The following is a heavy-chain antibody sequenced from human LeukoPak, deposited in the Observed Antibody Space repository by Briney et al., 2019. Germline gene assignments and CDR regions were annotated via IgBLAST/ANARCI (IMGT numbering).Heavy chain of an antibody. Sequence: GGSLRLSCAASGFTFSSYWMSWVRQAPGKGLEWVSSISSSSSYIYYADSVKGRFTISRDNAKNSLYLQMNSLRAEDTAVYYCARDDTIFGVVVVPGLYGMDVWGQGTTVTVSS. CDR1: GFTFSSYW. CDR3: ARDDTIFGVVVVPGLYGMDV. J-gene: IGHJ6*02. V-gene: IGHV3-21*01. D-gene: IGHD3-3*01. CDR2: ISSSSSYI.